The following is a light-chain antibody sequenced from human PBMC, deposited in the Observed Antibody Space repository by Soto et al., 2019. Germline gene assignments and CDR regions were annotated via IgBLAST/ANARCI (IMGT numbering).Light chain of an antibody. CDR3: QQYNTYWT. CDR2: KAS. CDR1: QTISSW. J-gene: IGKJ1*01. Sequence: DIKMTQSPATLSGSVGDRVTITCRASQTISSWLAWYQQKPGKAPKLLIYKASTLKSGVPSRFNGSGSGTEFTLTISSLQPADFASYYCQQYNTYWTFGQGTKVDIK. V-gene: IGKV1-5*03.